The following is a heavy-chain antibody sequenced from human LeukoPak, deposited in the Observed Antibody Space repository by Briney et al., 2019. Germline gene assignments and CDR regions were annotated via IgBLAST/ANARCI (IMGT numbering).Heavy chain of an antibody. J-gene: IGHJ6*03. CDR2: IKQDGSEK. Sequence: GGSLRLSCAASGFTFSSYWMSWVRQAPGKGLEWVANIKQDGSEKYYVDSVKGRFTISRDNAKNSLYLQMNSLKAEDTAVYYCARARGLIHPGDYYYYMDVWGKGTTVTVSS. CDR1: GFTFSSYW. D-gene: IGHD2-21*01. CDR3: ARARGLIHPGDYYYYMDV. V-gene: IGHV3-7*01.